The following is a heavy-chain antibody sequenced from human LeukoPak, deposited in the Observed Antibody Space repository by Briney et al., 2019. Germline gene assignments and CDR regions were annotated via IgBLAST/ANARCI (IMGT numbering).Heavy chain of an antibody. CDR3: AKGWRDSSSWYVFEYFDY. Sequence: PGGSLRLSCAASGFTFSSYAMSWVRQAPGKGLEWVSAISGSGGSTYYADSVKGRFTISRDNSKNTLYLQMNSLRAEDTAVYYCAKGWRDSSSWYVFEYFDYCGQGTLVTVSS. J-gene: IGHJ4*02. CDR2: ISGSGGST. V-gene: IGHV3-23*01. CDR1: GFTFSSYA. D-gene: IGHD6-13*01.